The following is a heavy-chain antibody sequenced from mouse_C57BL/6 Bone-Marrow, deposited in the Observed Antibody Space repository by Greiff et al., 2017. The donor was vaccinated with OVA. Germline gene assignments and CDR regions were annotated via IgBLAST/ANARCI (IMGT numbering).Heavy chain of an antibody. CDR1: GYTFTSYW. Sequence: QVQLQQSGTELVKPGASVKLSCKASGYTFTSYWMHSVKQRPGQGLEWIGNINPSNGGTNYNEKFKSKATLTVDKSSSTAYMQLSSLTSEDSAVYYCARLGKSQATVGDWGQGTTLTVSS. CDR2: INPSNGGT. D-gene: IGHD3-2*02. V-gene: IGHV1-53*01. J-gene: IGHJ2*01. CDR3: ARLGKSQATVGD.